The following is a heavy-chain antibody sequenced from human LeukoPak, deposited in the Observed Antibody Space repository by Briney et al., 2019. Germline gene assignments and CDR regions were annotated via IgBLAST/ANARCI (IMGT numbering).Heavy chain of an antibody. CDR2: ISAYNGNT. CDR1: GYTFTSYG. CDR3: ARTYYDFWGGYYFGREPTKNWFDP. Sequence: ASVKVSCKASGYTFTSYGISWVRQAPGQGLEWMGWISAYNGNTNYAQKLQGRVTITTDTSTSTAYMELRSLRSDDKAVYYCARTYYDFWGGYYFGREPTKNWFDPWGEGTLVTVSS. D-gene: IGHD3-3*01. V-gene: IGHV1-18*01. J-gene: IGHJ5*02.